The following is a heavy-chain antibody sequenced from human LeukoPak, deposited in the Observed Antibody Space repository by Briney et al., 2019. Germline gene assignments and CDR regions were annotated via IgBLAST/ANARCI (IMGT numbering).Heavy chain of an antibody. CDR1: GYTFTSCY. J-gene: IGHJ5*02. V-gene: IGHV1-46*01. CDR2: INPSGGST. Sequence: ASVKVSCKASGYTFTSCYMHWVRQAPGQGLEWMGIINPSGGSTSYAQKFQGRVTMTRDTSTSTVYMELSSLRSEDTAVYYCARDTRNYYGSGSYLIDPWGQGTLVTVSS. D-gene: IGHD3-10*01. CDR3: ARDTRNYYGSGSYLIDP.